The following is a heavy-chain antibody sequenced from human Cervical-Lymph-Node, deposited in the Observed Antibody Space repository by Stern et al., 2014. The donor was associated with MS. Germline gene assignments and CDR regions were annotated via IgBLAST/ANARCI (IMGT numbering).Heavy chain of an antibody. CDR2: ISRDSISI. J-gene: IGHJ4*02. D-gene: IGHD2-21*01. V-gene: IGHV3-9*01. CDR3: AKEGDLRVGSYFDS. Sequence: VQLVQSGGGLVQPGKSLRLSCAASGFSFDDYAMHWVRQSPGKGLEWVAAISRDSISIGYADSVRGRFTISRDNANNSLSLQLSSLRPEDTAFYYCAKEGDLRVGSYFDSWGQGALVTVSS. CDR1: GFSFDDYA.